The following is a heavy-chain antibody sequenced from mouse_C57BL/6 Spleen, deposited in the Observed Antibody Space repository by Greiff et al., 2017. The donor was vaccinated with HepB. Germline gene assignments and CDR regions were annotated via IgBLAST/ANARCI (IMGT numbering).Heavy chain of an antibody. CDR2: SYPRSGNT. V-gene: IGHV1-81*01. Sequence: QVQLQQSGAELARPGASVKLSCKASGYTFTSYGISWVKQRTGQGLEWIGESYPRSGNTYYNEKFKGKATLTADKSSSTAYMELRSLTSDDSAVYFCARGPIPYSNFCMDYWGQGTSVTVSS. D-gene: IGHD2-5*01. CDR1: GYTFTSYG. J-gene: IGHJ4*01. CDR3: ARGPIPYSNFCMDY.